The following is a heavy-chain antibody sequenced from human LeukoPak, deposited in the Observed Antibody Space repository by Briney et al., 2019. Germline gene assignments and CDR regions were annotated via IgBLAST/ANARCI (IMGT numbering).Heavy chain of an antibody. V-gene: IGHV4-39*07. CDR1: GGSISISSSSYY. J-gene: IGHJ6*03. CDR3: ARWSGSVTARNYYYYMDV. Sequence: SETLSLTCTVSGGSISISSSSYYWGWIRQPPGKGLEWIGNVYYTGSTYYNPSLKSRVTISLDTSKNQFSLKLSSVTAADTAVYYCARWSGSVTARNYYYYMDVWGEGTAVTVSS. D-gene: IGHD6-6*01. CDR2: VYYTGST.